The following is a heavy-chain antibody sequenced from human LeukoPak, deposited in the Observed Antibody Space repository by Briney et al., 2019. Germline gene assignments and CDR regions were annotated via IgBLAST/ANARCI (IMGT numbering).Heavy chain of an antibody. D-gene: IGHD3-22*01. V-gene: IGHV3-23*01. CDR1: GFTFRSYA. CDR3: AISYYYDSSGYYSFGY. CDR2: ISGSGDST. Sequence: GGSLRLSCAASGFTFRSYAMSWVRQAPGKGLEWVSGISGSGDSTYYADSVKGRFTIPRDNSKNTLYLQMNSLRAEDTAVYYCAISYYYDSSGYYSFGYWGQGTLVTVSS. J-gene: IGHJ4*02.